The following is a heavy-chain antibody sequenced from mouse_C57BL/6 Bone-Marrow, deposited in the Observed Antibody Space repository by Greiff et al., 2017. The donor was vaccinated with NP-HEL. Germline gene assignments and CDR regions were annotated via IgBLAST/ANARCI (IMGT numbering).Heavy chain of an antibody. CDR2: IDPSDSET. CDR1: GYTFTSYW. D-gene: IGHD1-1*01. CDR3: ARYYGSSYGFAY. V-gene: IGHV1-52*01. Sequence: QQSCKASGYTFTSYWMHWVKQRPIQGLEWIGNIDPSDSETHYNQKFKDKATLTVDKSSSTAYMQLSSLTSEDSAVYYCARYYGSSYGFAYWGQGTLVTVSA. J-gene: IGHJ3*01.